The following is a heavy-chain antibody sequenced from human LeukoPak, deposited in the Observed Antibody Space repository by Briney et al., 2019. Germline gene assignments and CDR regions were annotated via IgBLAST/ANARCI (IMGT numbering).Heavy chain of an antibody. CDR3: ARDAALYGSGSYYIAEKTVSSDY. D-gene: IGHD3-10*01. V-gene: IGHV1-69*06. CDR2: IIPIFGTA. J-gene: IGHJ4*02. Sequence: SVKVSCKASGYTFTSYGISWVRQAPGQGLEWMGGIIPIFGTANYAQKFQGRVTITADKSTSTAYMELSSLRSEDTAVYYCARDAALYGSGSYYIAEKTVSSDYWGQGTLVTVSS. CDR1: GYTFTSYG.